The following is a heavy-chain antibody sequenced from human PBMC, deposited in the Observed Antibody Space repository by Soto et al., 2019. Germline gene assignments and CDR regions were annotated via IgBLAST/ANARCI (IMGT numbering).Heavy chain of an antibody. CDR3: ARGGDFWSGSYLIYGMHV. V-gene: IGHV1-3*01. Sequence: ASVKVSCKASGYTFTSYAMHWVRQAPGQRLEWMGWINAGNGNTKYSQKFQGRVTITRDTSASTAYMELSSLRSEDTAVYYCARGGDFWSGSYLIYGMHVWGQGTTVTV. J-gene: IGHJ6*02. D-gene: IGHD3-3*01. CDR1: GYTFTSYA. CDR2: INAGNGNT.